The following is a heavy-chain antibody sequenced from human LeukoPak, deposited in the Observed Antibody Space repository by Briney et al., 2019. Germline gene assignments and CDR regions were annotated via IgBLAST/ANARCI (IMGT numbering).Heavy chain of an antibody. CDR2: IYPGDSDT. D-gene: IGHD3-22*01. CDR1: GYSFTSYW. V-gene: IGHV5-51*01. CDR3: ARNLNYDSSGYQKYSFDY. J-gene: IGHJ4*02. Sequence: GESLKISCKGSGYSFTSYWIGWVRQMPGKGLEWMGIIYPGDSDTRYSPSFQGQVTISADKSISTAYLQWSSLKASDTAMYYCARNLNYDSSGYQKYSFDYWGQGTQVTVSS.